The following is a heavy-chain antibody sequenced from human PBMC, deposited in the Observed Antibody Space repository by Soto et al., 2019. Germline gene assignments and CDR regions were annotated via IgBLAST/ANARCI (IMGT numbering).Heavy chain of an antibody. D-gene: IGHD3-10*01. V-gene: IGHV4-39*01. J-gene: IGHJ5*02. CDR3: ARVEQVTMVRGIILNWFDP. CDR2: IYYSGST. Sequence: PSETLSLTCTVFGGSISSSTYYWGWIRQPPGKGLEWIGSIYYSGSTYYNPSLKSRVTISVDTSKNQFSLKLSSVTAADTAVYYCARVEQVTMVRGIILNWFDPWGQGTLVTVSS. CDR1: GGSISSSTYY.